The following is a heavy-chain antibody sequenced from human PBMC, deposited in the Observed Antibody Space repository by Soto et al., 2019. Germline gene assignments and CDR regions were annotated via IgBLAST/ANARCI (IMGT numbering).Heavy chain of an antibody. V-gene: IGHV3-30*18. CDR3: AKDILDGSGSFCFDC. Sequence: QVLLVESGGGVVQPGRSLRLSCAASGFTFSSYGMHWVRQAPGKGLEWVAVVSYDGSNKYYAHSVKGRFTISRDNSKNTVYLQVNSLRAEDTAVYYCAKDILDGSGSFCFDCWGQGALVTVSS. D-gene: IGHD3-22*01. CDR1: GFTFSSYG. CDR2: VSYDGSNK. J-gene: IGHJ4*02.